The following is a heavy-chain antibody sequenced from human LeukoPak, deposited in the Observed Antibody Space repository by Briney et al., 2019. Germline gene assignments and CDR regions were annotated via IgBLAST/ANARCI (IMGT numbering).Heavy chain of an antibody. CDR3: ARGRTNYFDY. Sequence: GASVKVSCKASEYTFTSYDINWVRQASGQGPEWMGGMNPNSGNTVYAQKFQGRVTMTRDTSISTSYMELSSLRSDDTAVYYCARGRTNYFDYWGQGTLVTVSS. V-gene: IGHV1-8*01. CDR1: EYTFTSYD. CDR2: MNPNSGNT. J-gene: IGHJ4*02.